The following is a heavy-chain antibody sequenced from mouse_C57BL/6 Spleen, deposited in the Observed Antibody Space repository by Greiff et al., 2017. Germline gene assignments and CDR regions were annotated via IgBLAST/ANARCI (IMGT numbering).Heavy chain of an antibody. CDR2: ILPGSGST. CDR1: GYTFTGYW. V-gene: IGHV1-9*01. CDR3: ARRGGYYAMDY. Sequence: VQGVESGAELMKPGASVKLSCKATGYTFTGYWIEWVKQRPGHGLEWIGEILPGSGSTSYNEKFKGKATFTADTSSNTAYMQLSSLTTEDSAIYYCARRGGYYAMDYWGQGTSVTVSS. J-gene: IGHJ4*01.